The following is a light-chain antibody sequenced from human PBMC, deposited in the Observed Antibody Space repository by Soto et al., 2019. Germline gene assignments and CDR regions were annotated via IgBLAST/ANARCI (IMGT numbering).Light chain of an antibody. V-gene: IGKV1-39*01. Sequence: IQMTQSPSSLSASVGGRVTITCRASQSILAYLNWYQVKLGKPPRLLILSASNLQSGVPPRFNGSGSGTDFALTMGVVEPDVAATYYCQQTYATAFTFGQGTNL. CDR3: QQTYATAFT. CDR2: SAS. CDR1: QSILAY. J-gene: IGKJ2*01.